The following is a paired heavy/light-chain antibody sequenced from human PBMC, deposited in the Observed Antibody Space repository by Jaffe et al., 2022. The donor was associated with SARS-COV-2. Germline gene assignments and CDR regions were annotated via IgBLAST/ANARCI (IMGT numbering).Light chain of an antibody. CDR2: SSF. V-gene: IGLV1-44*01. J-gene: IGLJ1*01. CDR1: SSNIGSNL. CDR3: AAWDDSLNGCV. Sequence: QSVLTQPPSASGTPGQRITISCSGRSSNIGSNLVNWYQHLPGTAPKLLIYSSFQRPAGVPDRFSGSKSGTSASLAISGLQSGDEGDYYCAAWDDSLNGCVFGTGTTVTVL.
Heavy chain of an antibody. CDR1: GDSVTSNTYY. Sequence: GLLKPSETLSLTCAVSGDSVTSNTYYWGWIRQPPGKGLEWIGSVYYSGGTYYNLSLKSRLTISVDVSKNHFSLKLTSVTAADTAVYYCASPAPRRDGFNSYNFDYWGPGVLVTVSS. CDR2: VYYSGGT. V-gene: IGHV4-39*02. CDR3: ASPAPRRDGFNSYNFDY. D-gene: IGHD2-21*01. J-gene: IGHJ4*02.